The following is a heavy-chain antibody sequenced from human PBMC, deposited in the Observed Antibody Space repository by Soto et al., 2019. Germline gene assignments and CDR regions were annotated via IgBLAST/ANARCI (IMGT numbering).Heavy chain of an antibody. CDR2: IYYSGST. Sequence: LSLTCTVSGGSISSYYWIWIRQPPGKGLEWIGYIYYSGSTNYNPSLKSRVTISVDTSKNQFSLKLSSVTAADTAVYYCARDWGYDSSGYPYYYYGMDVWGQGTTVTVSS. CDR1: GGSISSYY. J-gene: IGHJ6*02. V-gene: IGHV4-59*01. D-gene: IGHD3-22*01. CDR3: ARDWGYDSSGYPYYYYGMDV.